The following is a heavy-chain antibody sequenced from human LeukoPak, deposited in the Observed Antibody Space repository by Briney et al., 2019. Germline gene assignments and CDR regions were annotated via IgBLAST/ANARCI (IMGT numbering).Heavy chain of an antibody. Sequence: GGSLRLSCAASGFTFSSYWMHWVRQAPGKGLVWVSRISSDGSSTTYADSVKGRFTISRDNAKNTPYLQMNSLRAEDAAVYYCATKPYYDFWSGTYMDVWGKGTTVTVSS. CDR3: ATKPYYDFWSGTYMDV. CDR2: ISSDGSST. D-gene: IGHD3-3*01. CDR1: GFTFSSYW. V-gene: IGHV3-74*01. J-gene: IGHJ6*03.